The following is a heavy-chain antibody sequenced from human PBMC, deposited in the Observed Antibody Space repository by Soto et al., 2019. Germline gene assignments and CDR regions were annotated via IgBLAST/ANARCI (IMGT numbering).Heavy chain of an antibody. V-gene: IGHV3-9*01. CDR2: ISWNSGSI. CDR3: ARTHKAKAFSLGMDV. CDR1: GFTFDDYA. D-gene: IGHD3-3*02. Sequence: EVQLVESGGGLVQPGRSLRLSCAASGFTFDDYAMHWVRQAPGKGLEWVSGISWNSGSIGYADSVKGRFTISRDNAKNSLYLQMNSLRTEGTALYYCARTHKAKAFSLGMDVWGQGTTVTVSS. J-gene: IGHJ6*02.